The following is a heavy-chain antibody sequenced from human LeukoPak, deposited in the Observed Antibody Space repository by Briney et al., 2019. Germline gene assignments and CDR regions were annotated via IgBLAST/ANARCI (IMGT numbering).Heavy chain of an antibody. Sequence: PGGSLRLSCAASGFTFSSYWMSWVRQPPGKGLEWIGSIYHSGSTYYNPSLKSRVTISVDTSKNQFSLKLSSVTAADTAVYYCARGLLTKAGPITNYYFDYWGQGTLVTVS. CDR2: IYHSGST. J-gene: IGHJ4*02. CDR3: ARGLLTKAGPITNYYFDY. CDR1: GFTFSSYW. D-gene: IGHD5-12*01. V-gene: IGHV4-38-2*01.